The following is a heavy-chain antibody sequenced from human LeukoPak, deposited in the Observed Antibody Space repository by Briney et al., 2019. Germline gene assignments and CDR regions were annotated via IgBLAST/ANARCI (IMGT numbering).Heavy chain of an antibody. Sequence: GGSLRLSCAASGFTFSSYWMHWVRQAPGKGLEWVASIKRDGSEKYYVDSVKGRFAISRDNAKSSLYVQMNSLRAEDTAVYYCAKVQGFAVAGTRWMAFDIWGQGTMVTVSS. V-gene: IGHV3-7*01. D-gene: IGHD6-19*01. J-gene: IGHJ3*02. CDR2: IKRDGSEK. CDR1: GFTFSSYW. CDR3: AKVQGFAVAGTRWMAFDI.